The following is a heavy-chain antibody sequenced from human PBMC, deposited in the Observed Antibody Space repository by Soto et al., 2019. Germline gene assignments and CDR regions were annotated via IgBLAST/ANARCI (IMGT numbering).Heavy chain of an antibody. Sequence: PSETLSLTCTVSGGSISSGGYYWSWIRQHPGKGLEWIGYIYHSGSTYYNPSLKSRVTISVDTSKNQFSLKLSSVTAADTAVYYCARGPDYYDSSGYYYGPWFDPWGQGTLVTVSS. CDR1: GGSISSGGYY. J-gene: IGHJ5*02. V-gene: IGHV4-31*03. CDR2: IYHSGST. D-gene: IGHD3-22*01. CDR3: ARGPDYYDSSGYYYGPWFDP.